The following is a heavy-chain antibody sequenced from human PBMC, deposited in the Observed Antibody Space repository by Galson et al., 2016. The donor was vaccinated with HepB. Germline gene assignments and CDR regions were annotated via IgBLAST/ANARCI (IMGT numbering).Heavy chain of an antibody. D-gene: IGHD5-18*01. CDR1: GYSFTDYW. Sequence: QSGAEVKKPGESLKISCKASGYSFTDYWIGWVRQMPGRGLEWMGIIYPNDYDTRYSRSFEGQVNISADKSISTAYLQWNSLKASDTAMYYCARQLAGYSFGDYWGQGTLVTVSS. CDR2: IYPNDYDT. J-gene: IGHJ4*02. CDR3: ARQLAGYSFGDY. V-gene: IGHV5-51*01.